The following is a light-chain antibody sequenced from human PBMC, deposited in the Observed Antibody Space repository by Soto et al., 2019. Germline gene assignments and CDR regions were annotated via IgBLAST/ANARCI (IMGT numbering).Light chain of an antibody. CDR3: QQSNNWPKT. V-gene: IGKV3-15*01. Sequence: IVMTQSPATLSVSPGERATLSCRASQSVSSNLAWYQQKPGQAPRLLIYGASTRATGIPARFSGSESGTEFTLTISSLQSEDFAVYYCQQSNNWPKTFGQGTKVEIK. CDR2: GAS. J-gene: IGKJ1*01. CDR1: QSVSSN.